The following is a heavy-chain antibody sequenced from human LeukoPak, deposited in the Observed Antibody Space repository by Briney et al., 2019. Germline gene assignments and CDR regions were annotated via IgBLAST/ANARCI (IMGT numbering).Heavy chain of an antibody. D-gene: IGHD6-19*01. J-gene: IGHJ4*02. Sequence: GGSLRLSCAASGFTFSSYSMNWVRQAPGKGLEWVSSISSSSSYIYYADSVKGRFTISRDNAKNSLYLQMNSLRAEDTAVYYCARAYSSRAYLFDCWGQGTLVTVSS. CDR2: ISSSSSYI. V-gene: IGHV3-21*01. CDR1: GFTFSSYS. CDR3: ARAYSSRAYLFDC.